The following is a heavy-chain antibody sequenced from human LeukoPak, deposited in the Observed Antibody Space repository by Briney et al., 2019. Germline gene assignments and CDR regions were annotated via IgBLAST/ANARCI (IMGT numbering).Heavy chain of an antibody. Sequence: SETLSLTCTVSGGSISSYYWSWTRQPPGKGLEWIGDIFYRGSTNYNPSLKSRVTMSVDASTNQFSLNLSSVTAADTAVYYCARNDYSRRVFDYWGQGSPVTVSS. V-gene: IGHV4-59*01. D-gene: IGHD4-11*01. CDR1: GGSISSYY. J-gene: IGHJ4*02. CDR3: ARNDYSRRVFDY. CDR2: IFYRGST.